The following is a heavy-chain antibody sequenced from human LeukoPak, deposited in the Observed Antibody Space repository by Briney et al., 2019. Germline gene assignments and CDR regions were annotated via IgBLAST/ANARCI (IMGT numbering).Heavy chain of an antibody. CDR3: ARARRRSYYYYYGMDV. CDR2: IWYDGSNK. D-gene: IGHD1-26*01. CDR1: GFRFSRYS. Sequence: GGSLRLSCAASGFRFSRYSINWVRQAPGKGREWVAVIWYDGSNKYYADSVTGRFTISRDNSKNTLYLQMNSLRAADTDAYYCARARRRSYYYYYGMDVWGQGTTVTVSS. V-gene: IGHV3-33*07. J-gene: IGHJ6*02.